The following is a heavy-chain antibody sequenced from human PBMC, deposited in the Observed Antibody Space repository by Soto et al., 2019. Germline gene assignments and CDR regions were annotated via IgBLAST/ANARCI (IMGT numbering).Heavy chain of an antibody. D-gene: IGHD4-17*01. J-gene: IGHJ3*02. CDR1: GYTFTGYY. Sequence: GASVKVSCKASGYTFTGYYMHCVRQAPGQGLEWMGWINPNSGGTNYAQKFQGRVTMTRDTSISTAYMELSRLRSDDTAVYYCARDAVTRGSYAFDIWGQGTMVTVSS. CDR2: INPNSGGT. CDR3: ARDAVTRGSYAFDI. V-gene: IGHV1-2*02.